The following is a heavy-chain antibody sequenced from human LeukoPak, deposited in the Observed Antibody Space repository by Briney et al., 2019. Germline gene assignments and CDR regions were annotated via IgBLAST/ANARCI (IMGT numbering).Heavy chain of an antibody. D-gene: IGHD1-26*01. CDR1: GCSISSYY. CDR3: ARGSGSYYVPDDAFDI. Sequence: SETLSLTCTVSGCSISSYYWSWIRQPAGKGLEWIGRIYTNGSTNYNPSLKSRVTMSVDTSKNQFSLKLSSVTAADTAVYYCARGSGSYYVPDDAFDIWGQGTMVTVSS. J-gene: IGHJ3*02. CDR2: IYTNGST. V-gene: IGHV4-4*07.